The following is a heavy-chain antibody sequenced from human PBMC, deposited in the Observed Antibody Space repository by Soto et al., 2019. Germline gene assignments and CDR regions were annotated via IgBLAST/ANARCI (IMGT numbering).Heavy chain of an antibody. J-gene: IGHJ4*02. V-gene: IGHV1-18*01. CDR3: ARDSPPIAS. Sequence: QVQLVQSGAEVKKPGASVKVSCKASGYTFTSYAISWVRQAPGQGLEWMGWISAYNGNTNYAQNLQGRVTMTTDTTTSTADMALRSLRSDDTAVYYCARDSPPIASGGQGTLVTVSS. CDR1: GYTFTSYA. D-gene: IGHD3-3*02. CDR2: ISAYNGNT.